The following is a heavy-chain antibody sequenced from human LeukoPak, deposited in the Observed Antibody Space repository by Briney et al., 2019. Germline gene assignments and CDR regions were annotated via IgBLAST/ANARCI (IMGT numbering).Heavy chain of an antibody. CDR1: GGSIRSY. V-gene: IGHV4-4*07. CDR3: ARAFYSSSWYHKEDFFDY. D-gene: IGHD6-13*01. Sequence: PSETLSLTCTVSGGSIRSYWSWIRQPAGKGLEWIGRIYASGSTDYNPSLKSRVTMSIDTSKNQFSLNLISVTAADTAVYYCARAFYSSSWYHKEDFFDYWGQGTPVTVSS. J-gene: IGHJ4*02. CDR2: IYASGST.